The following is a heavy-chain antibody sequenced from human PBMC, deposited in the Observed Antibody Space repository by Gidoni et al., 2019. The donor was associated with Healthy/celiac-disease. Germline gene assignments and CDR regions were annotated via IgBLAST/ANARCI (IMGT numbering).Heavy chain of an antibody. Sequence: EVQRVAYGGVSVKSEGSLRLYCAASEVNFRNAWMSWVPQAPGKGLAWVGLIKSKTDGGTTDYAEPVKGRFTISRDDSKNTLYRQMNRLKTEDTALYYCTTDPTLTIFGVVINRDYYYCMDVWGQGTTVTVSS. J-gene: IGHJ6*02. V-gene: IGHV3-15*01. CDR1: EVNFRNAW. CDR2: IKSKTDGGTT. CDR3: TTDPTLTIFGVVINRDYYYCMDV. D-gene: IGHD3-3*01.